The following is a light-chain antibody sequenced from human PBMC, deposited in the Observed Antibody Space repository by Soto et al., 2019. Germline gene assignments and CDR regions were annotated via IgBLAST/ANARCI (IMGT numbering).Light chain of an antibody. CDR2: GAS. J-gene: IGKJ5*01. Sequence: EIVMTQSPATLSVSPGESATLSCRASQSVNSNLAWYQHIPGQAPRLLIYGASTRATGIPARFSGSGSGTDFTLTISNLQSDDXXVYYCXQXNSWSLITFGQGTRLEIK. V-gene: IGKV3-15*01. CDR1: QSVNSN. CDR3: XQXNSWSLIT.